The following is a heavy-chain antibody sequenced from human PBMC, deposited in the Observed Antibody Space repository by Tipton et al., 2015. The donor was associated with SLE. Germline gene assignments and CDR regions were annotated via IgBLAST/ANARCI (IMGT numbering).Heavy chain of an antibody. CDR3: VRQNFHDSGSYYKHIWFDP. J-gene: IGHJ5*02. Sequence: TLSLTCTVSGGFINSRTYYWNWIRQPAGKGLEWIGRIYNSGPTYYNPSLKSRVTISVDTSKNQFSLKLSSGTAADTAVYYCVRQNFHDSGSYYKHIWFDPWGQGTLVTVSS. CDR2: IYNSGPT. D-gene: IGHD3-10*01. CDR1: GGFINSRTYY. V-gene: IGHV4-61*02.